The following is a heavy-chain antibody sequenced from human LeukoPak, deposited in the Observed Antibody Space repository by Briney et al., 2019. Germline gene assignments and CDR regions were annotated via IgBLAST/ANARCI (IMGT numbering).Heavy chain of an antibody. D-gene: IGHD1-26*01. Sequence: GGCLRLSCAASGFTFSSYWMHWVRQAPGKGLVWVSRIISDGSSTSYADSVKGRFTTSRDNAKNTFYLQMSSLRAEDTAVYYCATGATAFDYWGQGTLV. V-gene: IGHV3-74*01. J-gene: IGHJ4*02. CDR1: GFTFSSYW. CDR2: IISDGSST. CDR3: ATGATAFDY.